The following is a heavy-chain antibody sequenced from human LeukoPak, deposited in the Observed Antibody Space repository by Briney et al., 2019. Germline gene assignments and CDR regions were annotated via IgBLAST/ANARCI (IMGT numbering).Heavy chain of an antibody. J-gene: IGHJ4*02. CDR3: ATALVVVAARTFDY. V-gene: IGHV1-24*01. CDR1: GYTLTELS. Sequence: ASVKVSCKVSGYTLTELSMHWVRQAPGKGLEWMGGFDPEDGETIYAQKFQGRVTMTEDTSTDTAYMELSSLRSVDTAVYYCATALVVVAARTFDYWGQGTLVTVSS. CDR2: FDPEDGET. D-gene: IGHD2-15*01.